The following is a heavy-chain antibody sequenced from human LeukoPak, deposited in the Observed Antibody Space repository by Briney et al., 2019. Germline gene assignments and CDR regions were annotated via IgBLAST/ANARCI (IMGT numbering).Heavy chain of an antibody. CDR2: ISDSASSK. Sequence: GGSLRLSCAASRFTFSSYGMNWVRQAPGKGLEWVSYISDSASSKYYADSVKGRFTISRDNAKNSLYLQMNSLRDEDTAVYYCARDPYYYDSSGYYSTDYWGQGTLVTVSS. J-gene: IGHJ4*02. V-gene: IGHV3-48*02. CDR1: RFTFSSYG. D-gene: IGHD3-22*01. CDR3: ARDPYYYDSSGYYSTDY.